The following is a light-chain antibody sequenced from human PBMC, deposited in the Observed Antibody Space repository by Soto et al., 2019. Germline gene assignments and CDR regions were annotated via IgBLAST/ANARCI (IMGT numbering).Light chain of an antibody. CDR3: QSYDSSLSGSV. Sequence: QSVLTQPPSVSGAPGQRVTISCTGSSSNIGAGYDVHWYQQLPGTAPKLLTYGNSNRPLGVPDRFSGSKSGTSASLAITGLQAEDEADYYCQSYDSSLSGSVFGGGTKVTVL. CDR2: GNS. V-gene: IGLV1-40*01. CDR1: SSNIGAGYD. J-gene: IGLJ3*02.